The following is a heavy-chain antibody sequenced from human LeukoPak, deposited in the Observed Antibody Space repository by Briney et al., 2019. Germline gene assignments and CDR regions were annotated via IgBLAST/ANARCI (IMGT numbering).Heavy chain of an antibody. D-gene: IGHD2-15*01. V-gene: IGHV3-23*01. CDR3: AKSTGHWVVGAHDY. J-gene: IGHJ4*02. Sequence: GGSLRLSCAASGFTFTSYAMSWVRQAPGKGLEWVSVISGSGYSTYYADSVKGRFTISRDNSKNTLYLQMNSLRAEDTAVYYCAKSTGHWVVGAHDYWGQGTLVTASS. CDR2: ISGSGYST. CDR1: GFTFTSYA.